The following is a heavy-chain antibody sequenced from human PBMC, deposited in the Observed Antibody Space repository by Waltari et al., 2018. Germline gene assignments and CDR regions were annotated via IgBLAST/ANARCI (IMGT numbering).Heavy chain of an antibody. CDR1: GFSFRTYR. D-gene: IGHD1-26*01. CDR2: ISNDGSNK. Sequence: QLVESGGGVVQHGTSLRLSCAASGFSFRTYRMHWVRQAPGKGLEWVASISNDGSNKYYGDSVKGRFTISRDNSQSTLYLQMDGLRTDDTAVYYCAKNGSKTPLYWGRGTLVTVSS. CDR3: AKNGSKTPLY. J-gene: IGHJ4*02. V-gene: IGHV3-30*18.